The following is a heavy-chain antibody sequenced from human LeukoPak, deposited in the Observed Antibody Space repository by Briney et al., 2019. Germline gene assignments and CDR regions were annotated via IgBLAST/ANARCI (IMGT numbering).Heavy chain of an antibody. V-gene: IGHV4-39*07. CDR1: GGSISSSSYY. Sequence: PSETLSLTCTVSGGSISSSSYYWGWIRQPPGKGLEWIGSIYYSGSTYYNPSLKSRVTISVDTSKNQFSLKLSSVTAADTAVYYCARDEGRSHWGQGTLATVSS. CDR2: IYYSGST. J-gene: IGHJ4*02. CDR3: ARDEGRSH.